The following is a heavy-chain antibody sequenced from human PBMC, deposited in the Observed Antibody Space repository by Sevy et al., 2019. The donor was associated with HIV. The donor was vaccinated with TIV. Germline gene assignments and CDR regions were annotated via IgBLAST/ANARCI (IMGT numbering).Heavy chain of an antibody. V-gene: IGHV3-30-3*01. CDR3: ATYDSTGYYYSWLDY. J-gene: IGHJ4*02. Sequence: GGALRLSCAASGFAFNTYAMHWVRQAPGRGLEWVAIISYNGNNQNYADSMKGRFTNSRDNSNNTLYMQMNSLRAEDTAVYYCATYDSTGYYYSWLDYWGQGTLVTVSS. CDR1: GFAFNTYA. D-gene: IGHD3-22*01. CDR2: ISYNGNNQ.